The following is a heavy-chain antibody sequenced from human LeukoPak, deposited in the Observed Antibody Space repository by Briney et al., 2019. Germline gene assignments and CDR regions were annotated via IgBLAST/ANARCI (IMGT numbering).Heavy chain of an antibody. J-gene: IGHJ4*02. Sequence: SETLSLTCAVYGGSFSGYYWSWIRQPPGKGLEWIGKINHSGSTNYNPSLKSRVTISVDTSKNQFSLKLSSVTAADTAVYYCARRGLDSSTNYFDYWGQGTLVTVSS. D-gene: IGHD2-2*01. CDR2: INHSGST. CDR3: ARRGLDSSTNYFDY. V-gene: IGHV4-34*01. CDR1: GGSFSGYY.